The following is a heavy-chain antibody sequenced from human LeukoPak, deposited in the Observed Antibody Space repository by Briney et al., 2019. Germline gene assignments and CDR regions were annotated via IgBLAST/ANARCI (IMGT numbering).Heavy chain of an antibody. CDR2: IYYSGST. J-gene: IGHJ5*02. CDR3: ARHVLLWFGELLFHNWFDP. D-gene: IGHD3-10*01. CDR1: GGSISSYY. Sequence: SETLSLTCTVSGGSISSYYWSWIRQPPGKGLEWIGYIYYSGSTNYNPSLKSRVTISVDTSKNQFSLKLSSVTAADTAVYYCARHVLLWFGELLFHNWFDPWGQGTLVTVSS. V-gene: IGHV4-59*01.